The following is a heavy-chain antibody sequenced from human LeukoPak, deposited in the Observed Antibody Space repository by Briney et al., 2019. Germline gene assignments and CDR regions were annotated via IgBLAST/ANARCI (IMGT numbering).Heavy chain of an antibody. J-gene: IGHJ3*02. V-gene: IGHV1-2*02. CDR2: INPNSGGT. CDR1: GYTSTGYY. D-gene: IGHD6-19*01. Sequence: ASVKVSCKTSGYTSTGYYMHWVRQAPGQGLEWMGWINPNSGGTNYAQKFQGRVTMTRDTSISTAYMELSRLRSDDTAVYYCARDSSGWYASRAFDIWGQGTMVTVSS. CDR3: ARDSSGWYASRAFDI.